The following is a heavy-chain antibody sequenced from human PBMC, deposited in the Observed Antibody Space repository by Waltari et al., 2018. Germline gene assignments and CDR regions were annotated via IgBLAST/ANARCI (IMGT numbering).Heavy chain of an antibody. CDR1: GYTLTELS. Sequence: QVQLVQSGAEVKKPGASVKVYCKVSGYTLTELSMHWVRQAPGKGLEWMGGFDPEDGETIDDQNFLGRVTMTEDTPTDTAYMALSSLSSEDTAVDYCATNVYRGSSSPYYYYGMDVWGQGTTVTVSS. J-gene: IGHJ6*02. CDR3: ATNVYRGSSSPYYYYGMDV. D-gene: IGHD6-6*01. CDR2: FDPEDGET. V-gene: IGHV1-24*01.